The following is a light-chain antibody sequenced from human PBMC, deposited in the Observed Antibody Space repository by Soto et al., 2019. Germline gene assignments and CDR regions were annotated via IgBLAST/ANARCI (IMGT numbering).Light chain of an antibody. V-gene: IGKV3-20*01. CDR1: QNLGTLY. J-gene: IGKJ1*01. CDR3: QQYAGSPRT. CDR2: SAS. Sequence: EIVMTQPPGTLSLSPGETGTLSCRASQNLGTLYLAWFQQKSGQAPRLLIYSASRRATGIPDRFTGSGSGTDFTLTINRVEPEDFAVYFCQQYAGSPRTFGQGTKVDI.